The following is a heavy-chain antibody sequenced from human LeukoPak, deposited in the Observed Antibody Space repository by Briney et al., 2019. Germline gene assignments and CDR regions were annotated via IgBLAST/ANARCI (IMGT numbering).Heavy chain of an antibody. V-gene: IGHV1-69*05. Sequence: SVKVSCKASRGTFSSYAISCVRQAPGQGLEWMGGIIPIFGTANYAQKFQGRVTITTDESTSTDYMELSSLRSEDTAVYYCARAIVVVPAAIGWFDPWGQGTLVTVSS. CDR1: RGTFSSYA. CDR3: ARAIVVVPAAIGWFDP. CDR2: IIPIFGTA. D-gene: IGHD2-2*01. J-gene: IGHJ5*02.